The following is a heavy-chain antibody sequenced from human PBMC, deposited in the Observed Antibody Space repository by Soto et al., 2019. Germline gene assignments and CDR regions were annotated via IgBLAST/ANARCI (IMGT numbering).Heavy chain of an antibody. CDR2: ISSSSSTI. CDR3: ERDRPLYYCDSSGYYDVYYGMDV. V-gene: IGHV3-48*02. D-gene: IGHD3-22*01. Sequence: GGSLRLSCAASGFTFSSDSMNWVRQAPGKGLEWVSYISSSSSTIYYADSVKGRFTISRDNAKNSLYLQMNSLRDEDTAEYYSERDRPLYYCDSSGYYDVYYGMDVLAQFATVTVAS. J-gene: IGHJ6*02. CDR1: GFTFSSDS.